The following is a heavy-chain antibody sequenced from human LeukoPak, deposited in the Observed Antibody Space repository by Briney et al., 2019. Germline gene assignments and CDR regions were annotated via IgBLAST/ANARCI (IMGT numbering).Heavy chain of an antibody. V-gene: IGHV1-2*02. CDR2: INPNSGGT. CDR3: ARGRIRGSGSPNWFDP. CDR1: GYTFTGYY. D-gene: IGHD3-10*01. Sequence: GASVKVSCKASGYTFTGYYMHWVRQAPGQGLEWMGWINPNSGGTNYAQKFQGRVTMTRDTSISTAYMELSRLRSDDTAMYYCARGRIRGSGSPNWFDPWGQGTLVTVSS. J-gene: IGHJ5*02.